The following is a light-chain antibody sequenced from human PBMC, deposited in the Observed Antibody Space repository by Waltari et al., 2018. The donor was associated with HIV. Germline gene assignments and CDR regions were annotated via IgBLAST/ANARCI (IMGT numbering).Light chain of an antibody. CDR2: AAS. Sequence: AIQMTQSPSSLSASVGDRVTITCRASQDIRNELVWYQQKPGKAPTLLIHAASHLQVGVPSRFSGSGSGTDFTLTISSLQPEDFATYYCLQDYNYPWTFGQGTKVEIK. CDR3: LQDYNYPWT. J-gene: IGKJ1*01. V-gene: IGKV1-6*01. CDR1: QDIRNE.